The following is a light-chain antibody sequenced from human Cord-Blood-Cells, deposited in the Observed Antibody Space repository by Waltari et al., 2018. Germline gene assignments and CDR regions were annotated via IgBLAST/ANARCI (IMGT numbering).Light chain of an antibody. CDR1: KLRDKY. V-gene: IGLV3-1*01. J-gene: IGLJ3*02. CDR3: QAWDSSTAWV. CDR2: QDS. Sequence: SYELTQPPSVSVSPGQTASITCSGAKLRDKYACWYQQKPGQYPVLVIYQDSKRPSGIPERFSGSNSGNTATLTISGTQAMDEADYYCQAWDSSTAWVFGGGTKLTVL.